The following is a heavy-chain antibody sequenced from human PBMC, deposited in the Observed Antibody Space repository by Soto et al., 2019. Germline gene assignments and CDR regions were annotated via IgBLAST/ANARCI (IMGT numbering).Heavy chain of an antibody. Sequence: PGESLKISCKGSGYSFTSYWIGWVRQMPGKGLEWMGIIYPGDSDTRYSPSFQGQVTISADKSISTAYLQWSSLKASDTAMYYCARLDDDSSGYYPNYAFDIWGQGTMVTVSS. D-gene: IGHD3-22*01. CDR2: IYPGDSDT. J-gene: IGHJ3*02. V-gene: IGHV5-51*01. CDR3: ARLDDDSSGYYPNYAFDI. CDR1: GYSFTSYW.